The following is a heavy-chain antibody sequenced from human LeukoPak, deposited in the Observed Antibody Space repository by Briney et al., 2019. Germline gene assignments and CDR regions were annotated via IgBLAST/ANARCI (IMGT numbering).Heavy chain of an antibody. J-gene: IGHJ4*02. CDR3: ARDADPRYYYDSSGYWQPKEYYFDY. V-gene: IGHV3-21*01. Sequence: PGGSLRLSCAASGFTVSSNEMSWVRQAPGKGLEWVSSISSSSSYIYYADSVKGRFTISRDNAKNSLYLQMNSLRAEDTAVYYCARDADPRYYYDSSGYWQPKEYYFDYWGQGTLVTVSS. D-gene: IGHD3-22*01. CDR2: ISSSSSYI. CDR1: GFTVSSNE.